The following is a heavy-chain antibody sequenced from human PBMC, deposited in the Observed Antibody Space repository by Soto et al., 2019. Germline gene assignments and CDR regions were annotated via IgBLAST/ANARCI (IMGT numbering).Heavy chain of an antibody. V-gene: IGHV3-48*02. CDR2: ISSSGDAI. J-gene: IGHJ6*02. Sequence: EVQLVESGGDLVQPGGSLRLSCAASGFIFSDYTMTWVRQAPGRGLEFVSHISSSGDAIFYAESVKGRITVSRDNAKNSLYLQMNSLRDDDTAVYFCARDHGGSTWFVGVYYFFGMDVWGQGTAVTVSS. CDR3: ARDHGGSTWFVGVYYFFGMDV. CDR1: GFIFSDYT. D-gene: IGHD6-13*01.